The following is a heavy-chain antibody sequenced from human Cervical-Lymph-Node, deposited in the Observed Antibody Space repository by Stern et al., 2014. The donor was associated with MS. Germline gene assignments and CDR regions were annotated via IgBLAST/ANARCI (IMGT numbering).Heavy chain of an antibody. D-gene: IGHD1-1*01. J-gene: IGHJ4*02. CDR3: ARDTSSPERSDW. CDR1: GFTVSRDY. Sequence: EVQLVESGGGVIKPGGSLRLSCTASGFTVSRDYMTGVRQARGKGLEGFSLIPNVGSTFYTDSVKGRFTISRDDSKNTVYLHMTSLRAEDTAMYYCARDTSSPERSDWWGQGTLVTVSS. V-gene: IGHV3-53*01. CDR2: IPNVGST.